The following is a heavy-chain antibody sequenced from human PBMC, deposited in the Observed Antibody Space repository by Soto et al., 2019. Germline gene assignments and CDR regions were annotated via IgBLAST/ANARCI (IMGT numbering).Heavy chain of an antibody. V-gene: IGHV3-30*18. D-gene: IGHD3-22*01. CDR2: ISYDGSNK. CDR3: AKDQGSSGYGPLDY. Sequence: LRLSCAASGFTFSSYGMHWVRQAPGKGLEWVAVISYDGSNKYYADSVKGRFTISRDNSKNTLYLQMNSLRAEDTAVYYCAKDQGSSGYGPLDYWGQGTLVTVSS. J-gene: IGHJ4*02. CDR1: GFTFSSYG.